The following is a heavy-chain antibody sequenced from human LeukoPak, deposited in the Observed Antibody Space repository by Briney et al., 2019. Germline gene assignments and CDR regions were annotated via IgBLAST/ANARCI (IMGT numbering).Heavy chain of an antibody. CDR2: IYYSGST. J-gene: IGHJ2*01. CDR3: ARVYYSSSYDYWYFDL. CDR1: GGSIRSYY. V-gene: IGHV4-59*01. D-gene: IGHD6-13*01. Sequence: KSSETLSLTCTVSGGSIRSYYWSWIRQPPGKGLEWIGYIYYSGSTNYNPSLKSRVTISVDTSKNQFSLKLSSVTAADTAVYYCARVYYSSSYDYWYFDLWGRGTPVTVSS.